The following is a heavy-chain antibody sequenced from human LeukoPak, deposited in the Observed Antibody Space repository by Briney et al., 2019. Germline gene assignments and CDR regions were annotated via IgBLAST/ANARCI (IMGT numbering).Heavy chain of an antibody. V-gene: IGHV4-59*08. D-gene: IGHD3-22*01. CDR1: GGSISSYY. CDR3: ARRDSSGYYYFDY. Sequence: SETLSLTCTVSGGSISSYYWSLIRQPPGKGLEWVGYIYYSGSTNYNPSLKSRVTISVDTSKNQFSLKLSSVTAADTAVYYCARRDSSGYYYFDYWGQGTLVTVSS. CDR2: IYYSGST. J-gene: IGHJ4*02.